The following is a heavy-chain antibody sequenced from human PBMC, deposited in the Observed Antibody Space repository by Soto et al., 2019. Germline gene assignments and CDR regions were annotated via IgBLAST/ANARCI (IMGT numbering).Heavy chain of an antibody. CDR1: GYTFISYY. Sequence: AASVKVSCKASGYTFISYYIHWVRQAPGQGLEWMGIINPSGGSTNYAQKFQGRVTMTRDTSTSTVYMELSSLRSEDTAVYYCGREIRSYCGGDCHSGWFDPWGQGTLVTVSS. J-gene: IGHJ5*02. V-gene: IGHV1-46*03. D-gene: IGHD2-21*02. CDR2: INPSGGST. CDR3: GREIRSYCGGDCHSGWFDP.